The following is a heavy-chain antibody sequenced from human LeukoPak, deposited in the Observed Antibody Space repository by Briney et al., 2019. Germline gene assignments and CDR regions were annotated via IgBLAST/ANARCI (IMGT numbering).Heavy chain of an antibody. J-gene: IGHJ4*02. CDR3: ARAPDEYYFDY. CDR2: IYYSGST. Sequence: SETLSLTCTVAGGSISSYYWSWMRQPPGKGMEWIGYIYYSGSTNYNPSLKSRVTISVDTSKNQFSLKLSSVTAADTAVYYCARAPDEYYFDYWGQGTLVTVSS. V-gene: IGHV4-59*01. CDR1: GGSISSYY.